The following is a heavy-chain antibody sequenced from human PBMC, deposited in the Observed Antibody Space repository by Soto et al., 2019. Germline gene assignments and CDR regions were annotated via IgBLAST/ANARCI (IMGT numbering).Heavy chain of an antibody. Sequence: QVQLVESGGGVVQPGRSLRLSCAASGFTFSTYGMHWVRQGPGKGLEWLAVIWSDGSNKHYGNSVKGRFSISRDNSKSTLYLQMNSLRVEDTAVYYCARDEHAKGYCSGGSCFSNFFDYWGQGALVTVSS. CDR2: IWSDGSNK. J-gene: IGHJ4*02. V-gene: IGHV3-33*01. CDR1: GFTFSTYG. CDR3: ARDEHAKGYCSGGSCFSNFFDY. D-gene: IGHD2-15*01.